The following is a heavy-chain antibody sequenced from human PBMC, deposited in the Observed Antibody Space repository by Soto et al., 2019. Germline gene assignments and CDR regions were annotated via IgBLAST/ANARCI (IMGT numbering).Heavy chain of an antibody. J-gene: IGHJ6*02. V-gene: IGHV1-8*01. D-gene: IGHD3-9*01. Sequence: ASVKVSCKASGYTFTSYDINWVRQATGQGLEWMGWMNPNSGNTGYAQKFQGRVTMTRNTSISTAYMELSSLRSEDTAVYYCARGLYDILTGYSYYYGMDVWGQGTTVTVSS. CDR2: MNPNSGNT. CDR1: GYTFTSYD. CDR3: ARGLYDILTGYSYYYGMDV.